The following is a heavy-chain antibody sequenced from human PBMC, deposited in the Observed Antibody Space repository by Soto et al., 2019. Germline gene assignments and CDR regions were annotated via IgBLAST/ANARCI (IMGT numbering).Heavy chain of an antibody. J-gene: IGHJ5*01. D-gene: IGHD3-22*01. CDR2: IYHGGNT. CDR3: ARHSSYYYDSSAYYDS. V-gene: IGHV4-4*02. Sequence: QVHLQESGPGLVQSSGTLSLTCGVSGAPLSTANWWTWVRQPPGKGLEWIGEIYHGGNTNYRPSLKSRDTISVDKANNQFSLRLTSVTAADTAVYYCARHSSYYYDSSAYYDSWGQGAIVTVSS. CDR1: GAPLSTANW.